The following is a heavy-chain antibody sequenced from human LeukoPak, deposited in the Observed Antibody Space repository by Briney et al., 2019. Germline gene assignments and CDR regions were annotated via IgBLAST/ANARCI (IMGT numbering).Heavy chain of an antibody. Sequence: PGGSLRLSCAASGFTFDDYGMSWVRQAPGKGLEWVSGINWNGGSTGYADSVKGRFTISRDNAKNSLYLQMNSLRAEDTALYYCARGHIAAAVGWFDPWGQGTLVTVSS. J-gene: IGHJ5*02. CDR3: ARGHIAAAVGWFDP. CDR2: INWNGGST. CDR1: GFTFDDYG. D-gene: IGHD6-13*01. V-gene: IGHV3-20*04.